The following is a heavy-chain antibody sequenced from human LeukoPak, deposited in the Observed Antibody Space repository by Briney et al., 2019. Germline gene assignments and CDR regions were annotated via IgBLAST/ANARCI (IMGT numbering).Heavy chain of an antibody. D-gene: IGHD2-15*01. V-gene: IGHV3-30-3*01. J-gene: IGHJ4*02. CDR2: ISYDGSNK. CDR1: GFTFSSYA. CDR3: ARDIGYCSGGSCYDFDY. Sequence: SGGSLRLSCAASGFTFSSYAMHWVRQAPGKGLEWVAVISYDGSNKYYADSVKGRFTISRDNSKSTLYLQMNSLRAEDTAVYYCARDIGYCSGGSCYDFDYWGQGTLVTVSS.